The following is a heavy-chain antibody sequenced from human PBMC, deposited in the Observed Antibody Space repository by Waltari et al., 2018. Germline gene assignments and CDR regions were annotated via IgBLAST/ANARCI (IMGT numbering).Heavy chain of an antibody. CDR1: GGSITNNRHY. Sequence: QLNLQESGPGLVKPSETLLLTCSVSGGSITNNRHYWGWIRQPPGKGLEWTATISYSGATYYIPSLKRRVTISADTSKKQFALKLSSVTAADTAAYYCATYIGASIGTAAFDVWGQGTMVTVSS. V-gene: IGHV4-39*01. CDR2: ISYSGAT. CDR3: ATYIGASIGTAAFDV. D-gene: IGHD3-16*01. J-gene: IGHJ3*01.